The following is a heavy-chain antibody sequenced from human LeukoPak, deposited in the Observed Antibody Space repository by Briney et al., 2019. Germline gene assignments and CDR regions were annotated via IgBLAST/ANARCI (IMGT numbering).Heavy chain of an antibody. CDR3: ARDPRGSSTSCCAFDI. Sequence: GGSLRLSCAAFGFTLSSYGMHWVRQAPGKGLEWVAVIWYDGSNKYYADSVKGRFTISRDNSKNTLYLQMNSLRAEDTAVYYCARDPRGSSTSCCAFDIWGQGTMVTVSS. CDR1: GFTLSSYG. D-gene: IGHD2-2*01. V-gene: IGHV3-33*01. J-gene: IGHJ3*02. CDR2: IWYDGSNK.